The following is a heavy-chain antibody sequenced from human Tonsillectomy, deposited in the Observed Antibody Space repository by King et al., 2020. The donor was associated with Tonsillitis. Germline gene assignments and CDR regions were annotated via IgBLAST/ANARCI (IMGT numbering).Heavy chain of an antibody. J-gene: IGHJ4*02. D-gene: IGHD2/OR15-2a*01. Sequence: VQLVQSGGGVVQPGRSLRLSCKASGFTFRKYGMHWVRQAPGKGLEWVAVISHDGGKRYFTDSVRGRFTISRDNSMDTVYLQMNSLRLEDTAVYYCAKFDDLSSGEYYSDCWGQGTLVTVSS. V-gene: IGHV3-30*18. CDR3: AKFDDLSSGEYYSDC. CDR2: ISHDGGKR. CDR1: GFTFRKYG.